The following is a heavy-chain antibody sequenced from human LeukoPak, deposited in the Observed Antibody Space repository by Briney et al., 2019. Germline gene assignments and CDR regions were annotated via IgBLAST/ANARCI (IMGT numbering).Heavy chain of an antibody. J-gene: IGHJ1*01. Sequence: ASVKVSCKASGYTFTGYYMHWVRQAPGQGLEWMGWINPNSGGTNYAQKFQGRVTMARDTSISTAYMELSRLRSDDTAVYYCARDEAVTTEVTQYFQHWGQGTLVTVSS. D-gene: IGHD4-11*01. CDR2: INPNSGGT. V-gene: IGHV1-2*02. CDR3: ARDEAVTTEVTQYFQH. CDR1: GYTFTGYY.